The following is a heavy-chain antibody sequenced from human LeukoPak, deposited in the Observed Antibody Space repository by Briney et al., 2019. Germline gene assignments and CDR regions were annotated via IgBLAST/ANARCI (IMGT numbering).Heavy chain of an antibody. Sequence: PGGSLRLSCAASGFTFSSYWLTWVRQAPGKGLEWVANIKQDGSEKYYVNSVKGRFTISRDNSKNTMYLQMNSLRAEDTAVYYCARDPPSAMLGPPWAFDIWGQGTMVTVSS. CDR2: IKQDGSEK. J-gene: IGHJ3*02. CDR1: GFTFSSYW. CDR3: ARDPPSAMLGPPWAFDI. V-gene: IGHV3-7*03. D-gene: IGHD2-2*01.